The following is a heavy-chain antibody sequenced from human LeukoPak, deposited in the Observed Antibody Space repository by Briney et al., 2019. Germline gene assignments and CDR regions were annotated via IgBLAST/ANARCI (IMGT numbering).Heavy chain of an antibody. D-gene: IGHD3-10*01. Sequence: GGSLRLSCAASGFTFDDYAMHWVRHAPGKGLEWVSGISWNSGSIGYADSVKGRFTISRDNAKNSLYLQMNSLRAEDTALYYCAKSGSLGSYGSGSYYNVPDYWGQGTLVTVSS. CDR3: AKSGSLGSYGSGSYYNVPDY. J-gene: IGHJ4*02. CDR1: GFTFDDYA. CDR2: ISWNSGSI. V-gene: IGHV3-9*01.